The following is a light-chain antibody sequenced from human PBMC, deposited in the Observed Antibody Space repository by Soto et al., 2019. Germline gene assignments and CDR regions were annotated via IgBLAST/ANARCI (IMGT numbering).Light chain of an antibody. Sequence: DIQMTQSPSTLSASVGDTVIITCRASQSISTWLAWYQQKPGKAPKLLIYKASSLESGVPSRFSGSGSGTDFTLTIHSLQPDDIATYYCQQYNSYSLFGPGTKVEIK. J-gene: IGKJ3*01. CDR2: KAS. CDR1: QSISTW. CDR3: QQYNSYSL. V-gene: IGKV1-5*03.